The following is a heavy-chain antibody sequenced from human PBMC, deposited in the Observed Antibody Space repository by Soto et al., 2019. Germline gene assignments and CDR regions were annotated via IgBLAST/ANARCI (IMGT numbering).Heavy chain of an antibody. V-gene: IGHV4-34*01. CDR2: INHSGST. CDR3: ARGLTGGKQFADPFDY. J-gene: IGHJ4*02. Sequence: SETLSLTCAVYGGSFSGYYWSWIRQPPGKGLEWIGEINHSGSTNYNPSLKSRVTISVDTSKNQFSLKLSSVTAADTAVYYCARGLTGGKQFADPFDYWGQGTLVTVSS. D-gene: IGHD2-15*01. CDR1: GGSFSGYY.